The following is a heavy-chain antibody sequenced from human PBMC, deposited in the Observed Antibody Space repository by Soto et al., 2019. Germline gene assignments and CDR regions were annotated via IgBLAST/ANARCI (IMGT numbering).Heavy chain of an antibody. CDR2: IYWDDDK. V-gene: IGHV2-5*02. D-gene: IGHD2-21*01. J-gene: IGHJ4*02. CDR3: THTHVFGDKLDY. Sequence: QITLKESGPTLVKPTQTLTLTCTFSGFSLNTGGVGVVWIRQPPGKALEWLAVIYWDDDKRYSPSLKSRLTISKDTSKNQVVLTMTTMDPVDTATYYCTHTHVFGDKLDYWGQGALVTVSS. CDR1: GFSLNTGGVG.